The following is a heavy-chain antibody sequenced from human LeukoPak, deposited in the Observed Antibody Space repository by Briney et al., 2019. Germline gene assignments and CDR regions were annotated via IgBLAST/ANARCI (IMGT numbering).Heavy chain of an antibody. CDR3: ARVQSYYDSSGYTRTMDV. Sequence: GGSLRLSCAASGFTVKDNYMSWVRQAPGKGLEWVSVIYSGGSTYYADSVKGRFTISRDNSKNTLYLQMNSLRAEETAWYYCARVQSYYDSSGYTRTMDVWGKGTTVTVSS. CDR2: IYSGGST. J-gene: IGHJ6*03. D-gene: IGHD3-22*01. V-gene: IGHV3-53*01. CDR1: GFTVKDNY.